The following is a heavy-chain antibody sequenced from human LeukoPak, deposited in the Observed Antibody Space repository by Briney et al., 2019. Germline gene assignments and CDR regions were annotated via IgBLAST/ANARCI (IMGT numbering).Heavy chain of an antibody. CDR2: ISGSGGST. V-gene: IGHV3-23*01. J-gene: IGHJ1*01. CDR3: AKDLEAAGSYPEYFQH. D-gene: IGHD6-13*01. CDR1: GFTFSSYA. Sequence: GGSLRLSCAASGFTFSSYAMSWVRQAPGKGLERVSAISGSGGSTYYADSVKGRFTISRDNSKNTLYLQMNSLRAEDTAVYYCAKDLEAAGSYPEYFQHWGQGTLVTVSS.